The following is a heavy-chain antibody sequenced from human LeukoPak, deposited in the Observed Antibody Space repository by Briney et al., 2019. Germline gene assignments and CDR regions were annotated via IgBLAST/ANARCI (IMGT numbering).Heavy chain of an antibody. CDR3: ARDLRLSMVRGVIGY. D-gene: IGHD3-10*01. CDR2: IWYDGSNK. V-gene: IGHV3-33*08. Sequence: GMSLRLSCKASGFTFHNHGMHWVRQAPGKGLEWVAVIWYDGSNKYYADSVKGRFTISRDNSKNTLYLQMNSLRAEDTAVYYCARDLRLSMVRGVIGYWGQGTLVTVSS. J-gene: IGHJ4*02. CDR1: GFTFHNHG.